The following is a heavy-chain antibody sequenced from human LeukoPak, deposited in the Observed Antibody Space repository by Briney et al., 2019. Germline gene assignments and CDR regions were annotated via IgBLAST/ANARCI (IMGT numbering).Heavy chain of an antibody. D-gene: IGHD5-18*01. CDR2: IYPGDSDT. J-gene: IGHJ4*02. Sequence: GESLKISCKGSGYSFISYWIGWVRQMPGKGLEWMGIIYPGDSDTRYSPSFQGQVTISADKSISTAYLQWSSLKASDTAMYYCARAPIDDVDTAMASDYWGQGTLVTVSS. CDR1: GYSFISYW. CDR3: ARAPIDDVDTAMASDY. V-gene: IGHV5-51*01.